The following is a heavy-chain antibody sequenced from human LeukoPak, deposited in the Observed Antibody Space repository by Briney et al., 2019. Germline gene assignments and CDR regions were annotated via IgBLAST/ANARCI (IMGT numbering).Heavy chain of an antibody. CDR2: INGDGSST. J-gene: IGHJ6*03. Sequence: PGGSLRVSCAASGFTFSSHRMHWVRQAPGKGLVWVSHINGDGSSTDYADFVKGRFTISRDNAKNTVYLQMNSLRAEDTAVYYCAVVPYFYMDVWGKGTTVTISS. V-gene: IGHV3-74*01. D-gene: IGHD2-2*01. CDR3: AVVPYFYMDV. CDR1: GFTFSSHR.